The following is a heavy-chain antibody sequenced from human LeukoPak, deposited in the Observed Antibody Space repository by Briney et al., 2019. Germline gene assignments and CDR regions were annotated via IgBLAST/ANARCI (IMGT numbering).Heavy chain of an antibody. CDR3: ARVGYDILTGPSPMFDY. D-gene: IGHD3-9*01. CDR2: ISAYNGNT. CDR1: GYTFTSYG. Sequence: ASVKVSCKASGYTFTSYGISWVRQAPGQGLEWMGWISAYNGNTNYAQKLQGRVTMTTDTSTSTAYMELRSLRSDDTAVYYCARVGYDILTGPSPMFDYWGQGTLVTVSS. V-gene: IGHV1-18*01. J-gene: IGHJ4*02.